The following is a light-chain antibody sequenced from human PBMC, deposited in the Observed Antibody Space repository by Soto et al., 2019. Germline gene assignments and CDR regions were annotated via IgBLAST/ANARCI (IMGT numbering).Light chain of an antibody. CDR1: QGISRW. J-gene: IGKJ5*01. V-gene: IGKV1D-16*01. CDR3: QQLLSYPIT. Sequence: TQSPSSLSAAVGGRVPITCRASQGISRWLAWYQQKPGKAPKLLIYGAYSLKSGVPSRFSGSGSGTDFTLTISSLQPEDFATYYCQQLLSYPITFGQGTRLEIK. CDR2: GAY.